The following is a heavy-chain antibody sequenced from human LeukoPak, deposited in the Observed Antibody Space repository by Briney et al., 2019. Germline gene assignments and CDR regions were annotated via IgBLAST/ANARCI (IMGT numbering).Heavy chain of an antibody. D-gene: IGHD3-10*01. V-gene: IGHV3-7*01. J-gene: IGHJ4*02. CDR3: VRSLERFGTRDY. Sequence: GGSLRLSCAASEFIFGAYWMIWVRQAPGKGLEWVANINQAGSEKYYMDSVKGRFTISRDNAKKSLFLQMNSLTAEDTGLYYCVRSLERFGTRDYWGQGTLVTVSS. CDR1: EFIFGAYW. CDR2: INQAGSEK.